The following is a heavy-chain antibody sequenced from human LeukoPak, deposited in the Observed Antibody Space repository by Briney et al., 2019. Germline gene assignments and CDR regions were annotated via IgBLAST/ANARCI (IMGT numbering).Heavy chain of an antibody. J-gene: IGHJ4*02. CDR2: INPNSGGT. V-gene: IGHV1-2*02. D-gene: IGHD5-12*01. CDR3: ARGHFVATFDY. Sequence: ASVKVSCKASGYTFTSYGISWVRQAPGQGLEWMGWINPNSGGTNYAQKFQGRVTMTRDTSISTAYMELRSLRSDDTAVYYCARGHFVATFDYWGQGTLVTVSS. CDR1: GYTFTSYG.